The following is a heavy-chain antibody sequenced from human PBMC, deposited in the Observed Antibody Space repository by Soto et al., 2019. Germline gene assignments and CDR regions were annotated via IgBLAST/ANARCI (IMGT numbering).Heavy chain of an antibody. D-gene: IGHD6-13*01. CDR3: ATPGIAAHLTYYGMDV. J-gene: IGHJ6*02. Sequence: QVQLVQSGAEVKKPGSSVKVSCKASGGTFSSYAISWVRQAPGQGLEWMGGIIPIFGTANYAQKFQGRVTITEDESTTTDNMELSSLRTEDTAVYYCATPGIAAHLTYYGMDVCGQDTTVTVSS. CDR1: GGTFSSYA. CDR2: IIPIFGTA. V-gene: IGHV1-69*01.